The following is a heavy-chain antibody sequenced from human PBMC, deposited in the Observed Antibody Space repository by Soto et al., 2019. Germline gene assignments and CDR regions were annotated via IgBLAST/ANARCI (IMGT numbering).Heavy chain of an antibody. V-gene: IGHV1-18*01. CDR1: GYTFTSYG. J-gene: IGHJ4*02. CDR2: ISAYNGNT. D-gene: IGHD3-3*01. CDR3: ARDPSIGICGVVPVDY. Sequence: ASVKVSCKASGYTFTSYGISWVRQAPGQGLEWMGWISAYNGNTNYAQKLQGRVTMTTDTSTSTAYMELRSLRSDDTAVYYCARDPSIGICGVVPVDYWGQGTQVTVSS.